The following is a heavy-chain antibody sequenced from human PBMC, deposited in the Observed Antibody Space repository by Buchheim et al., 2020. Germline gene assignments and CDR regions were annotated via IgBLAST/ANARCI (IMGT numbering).Heavy chain of an antibody. Sequence: QVQLQESGPGLVKPSETLSLTCTVSDGSISSYYWSWIRQPPGKGLEWIGYIYYSGSTNYNPSLKRRVTISVDTSTNQFSLKLSSVTATDTAVYYCARLTANLGYCSGGSCLNWFDPWGQGTL. D-gene: IGHD2-15*01. J-gene: IGHJ5*02. CDR1: DGSISSYY. CDR2: IYYSGST. V-gene: IGHV4-59*01. CDR3: ARLTANLGYCSGGSCLNWFDP.